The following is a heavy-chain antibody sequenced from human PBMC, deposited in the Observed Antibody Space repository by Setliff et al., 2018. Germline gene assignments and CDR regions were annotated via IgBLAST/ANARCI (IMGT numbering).Heavy chain of an antibody. CDR3: ARLAGSGGGFYYYYSYMDV. CDR1: GGSISSSSYY. D-gene: IGHD3-16*01. J-gene: IGHJ6*03. CDR2: XXXXXXX. V-gene: IGHV4-39*01. Sequence: PSETLSLTCTVSGGSISSSSYYWGWIRQPPGKGLEWIGXXXXXXXXXXXXXLKSRVXXSVDTSKHQFSLRLGSVTAADTVVYYCARLAGSGGGFYYYYSYMDVWDKGTTVTVSS.